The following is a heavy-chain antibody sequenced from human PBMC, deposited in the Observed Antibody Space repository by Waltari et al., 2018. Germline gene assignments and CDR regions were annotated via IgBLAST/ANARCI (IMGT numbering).Heavy chain of an antibody. Sequence: EVQLLESGGGLVQPGGSLRLSCLASGFTFGKYGMSWVRQAPGQRPEWVAAMRGSGDTTYYSDSLKGRLTISRDNSKNTLYLQMDSLRAEDTAVYYCVKEGIYDTSGSFVWGVGHYWGQGILVTVSS. CDR3: VKEGIYDTSGSFVWGVGHY. CDR1: GFTFGKYG. CDR2: MRGSGDTT. J-gene: IGHJ4*02. D-gene: IGHD3-22*01. V-gene: IGHV3-23*01.